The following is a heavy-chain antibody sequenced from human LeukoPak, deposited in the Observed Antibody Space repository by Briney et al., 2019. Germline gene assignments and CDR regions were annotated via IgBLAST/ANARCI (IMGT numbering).Heavy chain of an antibody. V-gene: IGHV3-33*08. CDR1: GSTFSSYD. CDR3: ARDTVRMNI. J-gene: IGHJ3*02. Sequence: GRSLRLSCAVSGSTFSSYDMHWVRQSPGKGLEWVAVISYDGSNQYYADSVKGRFTISRDNSKNTLYLQMNSLRAEDTAVYYCARDTVRMNIWGQGTMVTVSS. D-gene: IGHD4-17*01. CDR2: ISYDGSNQ.